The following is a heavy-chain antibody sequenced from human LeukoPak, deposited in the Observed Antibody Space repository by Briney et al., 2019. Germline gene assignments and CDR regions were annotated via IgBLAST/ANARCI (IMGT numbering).Heavy chain of an antibody. V-gene: IGHV3-23*01. Sequence: AGGSLRLSCAASGFTFSSYGMHWVRQAPGKGLEWVSAISGSGGSTYYADSVKGRFTISRDNSKNTLYLQMNSLRAEDTAVYYCAKDRRIPHIVGATYWGQGTLVTVSS. CDR2: ISGSGGST. J-gene: IGHJ4*02. CDR3: AKDRRIPHIVGATY. CDR1: GFTFSSYG. D-gene: IGHD1-26*01.